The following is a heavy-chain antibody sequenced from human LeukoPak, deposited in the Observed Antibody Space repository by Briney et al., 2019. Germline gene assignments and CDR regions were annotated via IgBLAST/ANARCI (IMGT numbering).Heavy chain of an antibody. Sequence: ASVKVSCKASGYTFTGYYMHWVRQAPGQGLEWMGWINPNSGGTNYAQKFQGRVTITADESTSTAYMELSSLRSEDTAVYYCASRGYGSGSYYGSDYWGQGTLVTVSS. D-gene: IGHD3-10*01. CDR2: INPNSGGT. V-gene: IGHV1-2*02. J-gene: IGHJ4*02. CDR3: ASRGYGSGSYYGSDY. CDR1: GYTFTGYY.